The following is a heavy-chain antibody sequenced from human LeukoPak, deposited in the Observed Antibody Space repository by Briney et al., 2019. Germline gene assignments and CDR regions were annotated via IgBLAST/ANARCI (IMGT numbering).Heavy chain of an antibody. Sequence: GGSLRLSCAASGFTFSSYSMNWVRQAPGKGLEWVSSISSSSSYIYYAHSVKGRFTISRDNAKNSLYLQMNSLRAEDTAVYYCARGGRDTIHGYWGQGTLVTVSS. CDR1: GFTFSSYS. V-gene: IGHV3-21*01. CDR3: ARGGRDTIHGY. CDR2: ISSSSSYI. J-gene: IGHJ4*02. D-gene: IGHD3-16*01.